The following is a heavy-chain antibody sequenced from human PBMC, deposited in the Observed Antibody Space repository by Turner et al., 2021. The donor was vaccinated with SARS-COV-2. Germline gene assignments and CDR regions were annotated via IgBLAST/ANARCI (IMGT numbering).Heavy chain of an antibody. J-gene: IGHJ4*02. Sequence: QVQLVPSGAEVKKPGASVKVSCKASGYTFTDYYMHWVRQAPGQGLEWIGWINPNSGGTNSAQKFQCRVTMTRDTSISTAYMELSMLRSDDTAVYYCATDSYGTLWGQGTLVTVSS. CDR3: ATDSYGTL. CDR2: INPNSGGT. D-gene: IGHD5-18*01. CDR1: GYTFTDYY. V-gene: IGHV1-2*02.